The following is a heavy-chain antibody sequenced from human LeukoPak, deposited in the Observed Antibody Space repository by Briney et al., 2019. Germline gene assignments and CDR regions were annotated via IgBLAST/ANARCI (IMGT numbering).Heavy chain of an antibody. CDR3: ARADGYYDFWSGYYISVYFDY. CDR2: IYYSRST. CDR1: GGSISSYY. J-gene: IGHJ4*02. D-gene: IGHD3-3*01. Sequence: SETLSLTCTVPGGSISSYYWSWIRQPPGKGLEWIGYIYYSRSTNYNPSLKSRVTISVDTSKNQFSLKLSSVTAADTAVYYCARADGYYDFWSGYYISVYFDYWGQGTLVTVSS. V-gene: IGHV4-59*01.